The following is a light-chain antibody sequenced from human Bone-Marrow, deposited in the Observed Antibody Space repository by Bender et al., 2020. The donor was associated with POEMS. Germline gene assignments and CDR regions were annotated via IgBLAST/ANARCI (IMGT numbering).Light chain of an antibody. J-gene: IGLJ3*02. Sequence: QSALTQPASVSGSPGQSISISCTGTSNDVGSFNLVSWYQHHPDKAPKLIIYEVSKPPSVVSSRFSGYKSGSTASLTISGLQAGDEAYYYCCSFGSSSTLVFGGGTKLTVL. CDR3: CSFGSSSTLV. CDR1: SNDVGSFNL. CDR2: EVS. V-gene: IGLV2-23*02.